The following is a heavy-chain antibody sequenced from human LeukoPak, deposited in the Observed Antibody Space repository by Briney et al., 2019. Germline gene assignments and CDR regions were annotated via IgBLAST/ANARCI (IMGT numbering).Heavy chain of an antibody. J-gene: IGHJ6*02. Sequence: GGSLRLSCAASGFTFSSYAMSWVRQAPGKGLEWVSAISGSGGSTYYADSVKGRFTISRDNSKNTLYLQMNSLRAEDTAVYYCAKGRDFWSGYGLDYYYGMDVWGQGTLVTVSS. CDR2: ISGSGGST. CDR3: AKGRDFWSGYGLDYYYGMDV. D-gene: IGHD3-3*01. V-gene: IGHV3-23*01. CDR1: GFTFSSYA.